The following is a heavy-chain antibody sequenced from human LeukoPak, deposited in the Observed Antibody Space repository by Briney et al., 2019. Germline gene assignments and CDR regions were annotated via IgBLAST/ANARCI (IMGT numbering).Heavy chain of an antibody. D-gene: IGHD6-13*01. V-gene: IGHV3-53*05. CDR3: ARDEAGTFDY. CDR1: GFTVSSNY. J-gene: IGHJ4*02. Sequence: GGSLRLSCAASGFTVSSNYMSWVRQAPGKGLEWVSVIHRGGSTYYADSVKGRFIISRDNSKNTLYLQMNSLRAEDTAVYYCARDEAGTFDYWGQGTLVTVSS. CDR2: IHRGGST.